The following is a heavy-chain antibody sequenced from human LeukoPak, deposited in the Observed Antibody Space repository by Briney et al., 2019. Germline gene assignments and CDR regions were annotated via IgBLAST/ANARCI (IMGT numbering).Heavy chain of an antibody. CDR1: GFTFNNYA. Sequence: PGGSLRLSCAASGFTFNNYAMSWVRQAPGKGLEWVSDISGSGGNTYYADSVKGRFTISRDNSKNTRYVQMTSLRAEDTAIYYCAKKYSTGLDPWGQGTLVTVSS. CDR2: ISGSGGNT. D-gene: IGHD1-26*01. J-gene: IGHJ5*02. V-gene: IGHV3-23*01. CDR3: AKKYSTGLDP.